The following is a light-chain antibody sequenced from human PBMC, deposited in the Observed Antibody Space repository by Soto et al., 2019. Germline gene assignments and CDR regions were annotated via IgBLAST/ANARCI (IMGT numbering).Light chain of an antibody. CDR2: GAS. CDR1: QSVRSN. CDR3: QQRSNWPLT. Sequence: EVVMTQSPATLSVSPGERVTLSCRASQSVRSNLAWYQQKPGQSPRLLIYGASNRATGIPARFSGSGSGTDFTLTISSLEPEDFAVYYCQQRSNWPLTFGGGTKVDIK. J-gene: IGKJ4*01. V-gene: IGKV3-11*01.